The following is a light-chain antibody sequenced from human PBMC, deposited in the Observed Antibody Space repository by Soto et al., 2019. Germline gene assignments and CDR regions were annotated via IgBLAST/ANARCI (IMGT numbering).Light chain of an antibody. J-gene: IGKJ1*01. CDR1: QSLGSDY. CDR2: GVS. CDR3: QLYGTSRA. V-gene: IGKV3-20*01. Sequence: ETVLTQSPGTLSLPPGERATLSCRASQSLGSDYLAWYQQKPGQAPRLLIYGVSSRATDIPDRFSGSGSGTDFTLTISRLEQEDFAMYYCQLYGTSRAFGQGTKVQI.